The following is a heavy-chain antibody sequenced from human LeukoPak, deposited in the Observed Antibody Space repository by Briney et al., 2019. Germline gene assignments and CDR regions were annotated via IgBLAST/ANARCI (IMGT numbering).Heavy chain of an antibody. V-gene: IGHV4-59*08. J-gene: IGHJ4*02. CDR3: ASTVVAGSIYYFDY. D-gene: IGHD6-19*01. CDR1: GGSISSHF. CDR2: VYHSGNT. Sequence: PSETLSLTCTVSGGSISSHFWSWIRQPPGKGLEWIGYVYHSGNTFYNPSLQSRVTISIDSSKNQFSLNLTSVTAADTALYFCASTVVAGSIYYFDYWGQGTLVAVSS.